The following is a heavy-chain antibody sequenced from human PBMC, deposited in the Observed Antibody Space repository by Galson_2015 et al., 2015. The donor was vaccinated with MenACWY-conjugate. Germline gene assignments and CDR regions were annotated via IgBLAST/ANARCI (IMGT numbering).Heavy chain of an antibody. V-gene: IGHV1-2*06. D-gene: IGHD5-24*01. CDR3: ARSRYNTGWAFDY. J-gene: IGHJ4*02. CDR2: INPNSGGT. Sequence: SVKVSCKASGYTINGHFLHWVRQAPGQGLEWVGRINPNSGGTNYAEKFQGRVTMTWDTSFGTSYMELSSDDTAIYFCARSRYNTGWAFDYWGQGTLVTVSS. CDR1: GYTINGHF.